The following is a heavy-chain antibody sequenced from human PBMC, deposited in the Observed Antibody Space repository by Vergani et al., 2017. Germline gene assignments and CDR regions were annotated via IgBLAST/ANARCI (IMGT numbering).Heavy chain of an antibody. V-gene: IGHV3-30*18. CDR3: AKVLEYSYGYRPHT. CDR2: ISYDGSNK. J-gene: IGHJ5*02. D-gene: IGHD5-18*01. Sequence: VQLVESGGGVFQPGRSLRLSCAASGFPFSSYGMHWVRPAPGKGLEWVAVISYDGSNKYYADSVKGRFTISRDNSKNALYLQMNSLRAEDTAVYYCAKVLEYSYGYRPHTWGQGTLVTVSS. CDR1: GFPFSSYG.